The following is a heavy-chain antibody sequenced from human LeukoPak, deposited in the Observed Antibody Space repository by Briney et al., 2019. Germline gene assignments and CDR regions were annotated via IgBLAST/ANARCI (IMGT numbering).Heavy chain of an antibody. Sequence: GRSLRLSCAASGFTFSSYAMHWVRQAPGKGLEWVAVISYDGSNKYYADSVKGRFTTSRDNAKNSLYLQMNSLRAEDTAVYYCARWGATGYGDYWGQGTLVTVSS. V-gene: IGHV3-30-3*01. CDR2: ISYDGSNK. CDR3: ARWGATGYGDY. D-gene: IGHD3-9*01. CDR1: GFTFSSYA. J-gene: IGHJ4*02.